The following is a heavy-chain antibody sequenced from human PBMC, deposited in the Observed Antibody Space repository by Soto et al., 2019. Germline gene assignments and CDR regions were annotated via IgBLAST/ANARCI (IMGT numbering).Heavy chain of an antibody. V-gene: IGHV1-69*01. CDR2: IIPIFGTA. Sequence: MGGIIPIFGTANYAQKFQGRVTITADESTSTAYIELSSLRSEDTAVYYCARAPYRYFDRHWFDPWGQGTLVTVSS. D-gene: IGHD5-12*01. J-gene: IGHJ5*02. CDR3: ARAPYRYFDRHWFDP.